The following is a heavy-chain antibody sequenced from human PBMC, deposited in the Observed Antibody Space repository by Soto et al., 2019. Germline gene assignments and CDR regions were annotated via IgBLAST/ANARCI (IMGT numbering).Heavy chain of an antibody. Sequence: WGSLRLSCAASGFTFSSYTMNWVRQAPGKGLEWVSSISSGSSYIYYADSMKGRFTISRDNAKNSLYLQMNSLRAEDTAVYYCARGVLSDSGTCYWGQGTLVTVSS. D-gene: IGHD2-15*01. CDR3: ARGVLSDSGTCY. CDR2: ISSGSSYI. CDR1: GFTFSSYT. V-gene: IGHV3-21*01. J-gene: IGHJ4*02.